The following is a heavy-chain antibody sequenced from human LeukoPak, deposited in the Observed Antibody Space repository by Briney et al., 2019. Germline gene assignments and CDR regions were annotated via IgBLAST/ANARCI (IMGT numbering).Heavy chain of an antibody. Sequence: PSETLSLTCVVSGGSISSGNWWSWVRQPPGMGLERIGEIFHNGSSNYNPSLKSRVTMSLDKSNNQFSLKLSSVTAADTAVYYCASKGDSGYDWREYFDYWGQGTLVTVSS. V-gene: IGHV4-4*02. D-gene: IGHD5-12*01. J-gene: IGHJ4*02. CDR1: GGSISSGNW. CDR2: IFHNGSS. CDR3: ASKGDSGYDWREYFDY.